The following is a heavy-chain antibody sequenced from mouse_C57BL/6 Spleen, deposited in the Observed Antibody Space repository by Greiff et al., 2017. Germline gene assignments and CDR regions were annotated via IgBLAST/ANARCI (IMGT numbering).Heavy chain of an antibody. J-gene: IGHJ1*03. CDR3: ARSITTVVASPYWYFDG. CDR1: GYSFTGYY. V-gene: IGHV1-42*01. D-gene: IGHD1-1*01. Sequence: EVKLMESGPELVKPGASVKISCKASGYSFTGYYLNWVKQSPEKSLEWIGEINPSTGGTTYNQKFKAKATLPVDKSSSTAYMQLKSLTSEDSAVYYCARSITTVVASPYWYFDGWGTGTTVTVAS. CDR2: INPSTGGT.